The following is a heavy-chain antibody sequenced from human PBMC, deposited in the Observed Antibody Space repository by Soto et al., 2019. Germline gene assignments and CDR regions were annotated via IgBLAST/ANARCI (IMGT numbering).Heavy chain of an antibody. J-gene: IGHJ4*02. V-gene: IGHV3-30*03. Sequence: QVQLVESGGGVVQPGGSLTLSCAASGFTFSSHGMHWVRLAPGRGLEWVAVFSYDGINKHYGDSVKGRFTISRDNPKNTVSLQMNSLRVEDTAVYYCAREQGYGWYRVADYWGQGTLVTVSS. D-gene: IGHD6-19*01. CDR2: FSYDGINK. CDR3: AREQGYGWYRVADY. CDR1: GFTFSSHG.